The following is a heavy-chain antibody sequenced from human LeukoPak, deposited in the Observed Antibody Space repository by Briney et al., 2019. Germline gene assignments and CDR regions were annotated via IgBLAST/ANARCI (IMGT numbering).Heavy chain of an antibody. J-gene: IGHJ5*02. CDR1: GGTFSSYA. D-gene: IGHD2-15*01. Sequence: SVKVSCKASGGTFSSYAISWVRQAPGQGLEWMGGIIPIFGTANYAQKFQGRVTITADESTSTAYMELSSLRSEDTAVYYCAILGYCSGGSCFSTGPWGQGTLVTVSS. V-gene: IGHV1-69*01. CDR3: AILGYCSGGSCFSTGP. CDR2: IIPIFGTA.